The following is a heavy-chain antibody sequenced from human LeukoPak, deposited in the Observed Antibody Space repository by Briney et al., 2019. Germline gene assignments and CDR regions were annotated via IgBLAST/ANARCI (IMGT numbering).Heavy chain of an antibody. Sequence: GRSLRLSCAASGFTFDDYAMHWVRQAPGKGLEWVSGISWNNGSIGYADSVKGRFTISRDNAKNSLYLQMNSLRAEDMALYYCAKAAPLTHCSSTSCYTYYYGMDVWGQGTTVTVSS. J-gene: IGHJ6*02. D-gene: IGHD2-2*02. CDR1: GFTFDDYA. V-gene: IGHV3-9*03. CDR3: AKAAPLTHCSSTSCYTYYYGMDV. CDR2: ISWNNGSI.